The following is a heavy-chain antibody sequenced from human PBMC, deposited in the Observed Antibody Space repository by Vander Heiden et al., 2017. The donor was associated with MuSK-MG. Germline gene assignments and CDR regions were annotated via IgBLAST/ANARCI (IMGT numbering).Heavy chain of an antibody. D-gene: IGHD3-16*01. J-gene: IGHJ5*02. V-gene: IGHV1-69*01. CDR1: GGTFSSYA. CDR3: AREGGGFHP. Sequence: VQLVQSGAEVKKPGSSVKVSCTASGGTFSSYAISWVRQAPGQGLEWLGGIIPSSSTANYAQKFQGRVTITADESTSTAYMELRSLRFEDTAVYYGAREGGGFHPWGQGTLVTVSS. CDR2: IIPSSSTA.